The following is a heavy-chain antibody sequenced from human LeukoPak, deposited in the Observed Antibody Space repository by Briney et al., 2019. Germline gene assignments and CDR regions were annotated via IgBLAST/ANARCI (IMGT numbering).Heavy chain of an antibody. D-gene: IGHD3-10*02. CDR2: ISSSGSTI. J-gene: IGHJ6*04. V-gene: IGHV3-48*03. Sequence: GGSLRLSCAASGFTFSSYEMNWVRQAPGKGLEWVSYISSSGSTIYYANSVKGRSTISRDNVKNSLYLQMNSLRAEDTAVYYCAELGITMIGGVWGKGTTVTISS. CDR1: GFTFSSYE. CDR3: AELGITMIGGV.